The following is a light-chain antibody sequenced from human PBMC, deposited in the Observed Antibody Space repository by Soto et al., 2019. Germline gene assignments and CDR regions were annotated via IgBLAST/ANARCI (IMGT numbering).Light chain of an antibody. J-gene: IGLJ2*01. CDR1: GSDVGGYNY. CDR3: SSYAGSNIYVV. Sequence: QSVLTQPPSASGSPGQSVTISCTGTGSDVGGYNYVSWYQHHPGKAPKLMLYEVSTRPSGVPDRFSGSKSGNTASLTVSGLQAEDEADYYCSSYAGSNIYVVFGGGTKSPS. CDR2: EVS. V-gene: IGLV2-8*01.